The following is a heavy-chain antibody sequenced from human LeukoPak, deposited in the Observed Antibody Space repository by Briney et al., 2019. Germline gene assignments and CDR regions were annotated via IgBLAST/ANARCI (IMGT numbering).Heavy chain of an antibody. V-gene: IGHV3-53*01. Sequence: PGGSLRLSCAASGFTFTTYTISWVRQAPGKGLEWVSVIYSGGSTYYADSVKGRFTISRDNSKNTLYLQMNTLRAEDTAVYYCARVIGGSYGDFSFDYWGQGTLVTVSS. CDR1: GFTFTTYT. J-gene: IGHJ4*02. CDR3: ARVIGGSYGDFSFDY. D-gene: IGHD4-17*01. CDR2: IYSGGST.